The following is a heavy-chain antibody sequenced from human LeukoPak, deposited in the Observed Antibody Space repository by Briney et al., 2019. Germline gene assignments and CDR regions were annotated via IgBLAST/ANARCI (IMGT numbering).Heavy chain of an antibody. D-gene: IGHD1-26*01. CDR3: ARRSGSFQGDYNFDY. CDR2: IYPGDSDT. V-gene: IGHV5-51*01. J-gene: IGHJ4*02. Sequence: GESLKISCKGSGYRFTSYWIGWVRQMPGKGLEWMGIIYPGDSDTRYSPSFQGQVTISADRSISTASLQWSSLKASDTAMYYCARRSGSFQGDYNFDYWGQGTLVTVSS. CDR1: GYRFTSYW.